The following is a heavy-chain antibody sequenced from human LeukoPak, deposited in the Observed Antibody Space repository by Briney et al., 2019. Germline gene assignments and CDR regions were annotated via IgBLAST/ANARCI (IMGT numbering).Heavy chain of an antibody. CDR1: GYTFSGYY. CDR3: ARFLIGTKFYFDY. D-gene: IGHD1-7*01. Sequence: ASVKVSCKTSGYTFSGYYIHWVRQAPGHGLEWMGWINPNNGDTVYAQRSQGRVTMTRDTSISTAYMELSRLSFDDTAVYYCARFLIGTKFYFDYWGQGTLVTVSS. V-gene: IGHV1-2*02. CDR2: INPNNGDT. J-gene: IGHJ4*02.